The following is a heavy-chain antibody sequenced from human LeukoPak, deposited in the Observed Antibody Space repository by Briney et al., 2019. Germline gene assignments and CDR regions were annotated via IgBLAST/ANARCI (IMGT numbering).Heavy chain of an antibody. V-gene: IGHV4-59*01. Sequence: PSETLSLTCTVSGGSLSSYFWSWIRQPPGKGLEWIAYIYYSGSTNYNPSLKSRVTISVDTSKNQFSLKLSSETAAGTAVYYCARQPSSWFTSFDSWGQGTLVTVSS. J-gene: IGHJ4*02. CDR3: ARQPSSWFTSFDS. CDR2: IYYSGST. D-gene: IGHD6-13*01. CDR1: GGSLSSYF.